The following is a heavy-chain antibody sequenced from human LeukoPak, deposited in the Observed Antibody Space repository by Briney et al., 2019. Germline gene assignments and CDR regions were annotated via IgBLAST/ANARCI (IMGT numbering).Heavy chain of an antibody. CDR2: IYPGDSDT. J-gene: IGHJ5*02. D-gene: IGHD1-7*01. CDR1: GYSFTSYW. V-gene: IGHV5-51*01. Sequence: GESLKISCKGSGYSFTSYWIGWVRQMPGKGLEWMGIIYPGDSDTRYSPSFQGQVTISADKSISTAYLQWSSLKASDTAMYYCARLGGPELRPKVHWFDPWGQGTLVTVSS. CDR3: ARLGGPELRPKVHWFDP.